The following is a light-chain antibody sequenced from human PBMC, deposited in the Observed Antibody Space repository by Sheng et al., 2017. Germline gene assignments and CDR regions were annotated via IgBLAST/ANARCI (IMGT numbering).Light chain of an antibody. Sequence: QSVLTQPPSASGTPGQRVIISCSGSTSNIGSNYVYWYQHLPGTAPKLLIYRNDQRPSGVPDRFSGSKSGTSASLAISGLRSEDEADYHCAAWDDSLSGVEFGGGTKLTVL. J-gene: IGLJ2*01. CDR2: RND. CDR3: AAWDDSLSGVE. CDR1: TSNIGSNY. V-gene: IGLV1-47*01.